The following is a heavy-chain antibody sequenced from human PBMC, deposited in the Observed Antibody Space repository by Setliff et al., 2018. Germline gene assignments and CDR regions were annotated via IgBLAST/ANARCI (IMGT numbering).Heavy chain of an antibody. J-gene: IGHJ4*02. CDR1: GGSFSGYY. CDR3: ASRDYYDNRGSLDF. D-gene: IGHD3-22*01. V-gene: IGHV4-34*01. Sequence: SETLSLTCAVYGGSFSGYYWSWIRQPPGKGLEWIGEINHRGSTNYNPSLKSRVTISKDTSRDQFSLRLTSVTAADAAMYYCASRDYYDNRGSLDFWGQGTLVTVSS. CDR2: INHRGST.